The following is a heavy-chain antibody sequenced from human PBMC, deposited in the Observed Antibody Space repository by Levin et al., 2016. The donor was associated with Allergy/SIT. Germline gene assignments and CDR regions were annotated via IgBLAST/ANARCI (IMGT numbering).Heavy chain of an antibody. CDR3: ARGGGWSAFDY. D-gene: IGHD6-19*01. J-gene: IGHJ4*02. Sequence: LRLSCHVSNFSIGRGGYYWSWIRQVPGKGLEWIGYIYFTGSTYYTPSLRSRVSFSVDTSKNEFSLSLTSVTAADTAVYYCARGGGWSAFDYWGQGTLVTVSS. CDR2: IYFTGST. V-gene: IGHV4-31*03. CDR1: NFSIGRGGYY.